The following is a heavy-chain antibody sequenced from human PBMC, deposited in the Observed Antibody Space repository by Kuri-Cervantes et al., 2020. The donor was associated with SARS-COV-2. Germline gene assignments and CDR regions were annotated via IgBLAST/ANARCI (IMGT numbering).Heavy chain of an antibody. D-gene: IGHD1-26*01. Sequence: GESPKISCAASGSTFSSYAMSWVRQAPGKGLEWVSYISSSGSTIYYADSVKGRFTISRDNAKNSLYLQMNSLRAEDTALYYCARAGRWELLLGRLAYFDCWGQGTLVTVSS. V-gene: IGHV3-48*04. CDR1: GSTFSSYA. CDR2: ISSSGSTI. CDR3: ARAGRWELLLGRLAYFDC. J-gene: IGHJ4*02.